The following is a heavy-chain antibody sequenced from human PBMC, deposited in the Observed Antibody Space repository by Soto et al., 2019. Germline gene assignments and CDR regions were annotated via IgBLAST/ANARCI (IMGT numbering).Heavy chain of an antibody. CDR3: ANLPPIDAFDI. J-gene: IGHJ3*02. CDR2: IYSGGST. CDR1: GFTVSSNY. Sequence: GGSLRLSCAASGFTVSSNYMSWVRQAPGKGLEWVSVIYSGGSTYYADSVKGRFTISRDNSKNKLYLQMNSLRAEDTAVYCCANLPPIDAFDIWGQGTMVTVSS. V-gene: IGHV3-53*01.